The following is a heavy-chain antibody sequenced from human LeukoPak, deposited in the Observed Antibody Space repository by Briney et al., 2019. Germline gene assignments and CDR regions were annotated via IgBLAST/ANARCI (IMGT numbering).Heavy chain of an antibody. CDR2: KYYSGSA. CDR1: GVSVSDGRYY. CDR3: ATPYCSSISCLDVFSM. V-gene: IGHV4-31*03. Sequence: KPSQTLSLTCNVSGVSVSDGRYYWTWIRQHPGKGLEWIGYKYYSGSAKYNPSLKSRLPISVDTSKNQFSLQLTSVTAADTATYYCATPYCSSISCLDVFSMWGQGTRVTVSS. D-gene: IGHD2-2*01. J-gene: IGHJ3*02.